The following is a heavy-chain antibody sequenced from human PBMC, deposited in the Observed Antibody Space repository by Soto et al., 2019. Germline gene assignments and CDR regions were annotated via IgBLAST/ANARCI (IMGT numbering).Heavy chain of an antibody. J-gene: IGHJ3*02. V-gene: IGHV3-49*03. CDR3: TTVALGLFDI. Sequence: GGSLRLSCTTSGFSFVDYAMSWFRLAPGKGLEWVGIVRNIAYGETTEYATSVRGRFIVSRDNSKSIAYLQMNSLTSEDTAVYYCTTVALGLFDIWGQGTMVTVSS. CDR2: VRNIAYGETT. CDR1: GFSFVDYA.